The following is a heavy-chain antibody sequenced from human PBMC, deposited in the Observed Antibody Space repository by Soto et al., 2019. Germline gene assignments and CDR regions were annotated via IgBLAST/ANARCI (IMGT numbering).Heavy chain of an antibody. CDR2: IYTSGST. J-gene: IGHJ6*02. CDR3: ARGDYSNSDYYYYYGMDV. V-gene: IGHV4-4*07. Sequence: PSETLSLTRTVSGGSISSYYWSWIRQPAGKGLEWTGRIYTSGSTNYNPSLKSRVTMSVDTSKNQFSLKLSSVTAADTAVYYCARGDYSNSDYYYYYGMDVWGQGTTVTVSS. CDR1: GGSISSYY. D-gene: IGHD4-4*01.